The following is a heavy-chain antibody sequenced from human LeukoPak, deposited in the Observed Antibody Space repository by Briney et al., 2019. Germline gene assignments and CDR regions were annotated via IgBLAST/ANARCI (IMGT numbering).Heavy chain of an antibody. CDR3: ARVTQLSWELLGY. CDR1: GYTFTGYY. D-gene: IGHD1-26*01. CDR2: INPNSGGT. Sequence: ASVKVSCKASGYTFTGYYMHWVRQAPGQGLEWMGWINPNSGGTNYAQKFQGRVTMTRDTSVSTAYMELSRLRSDDTAVYYCARVTQLSWELLGYWGQGTLVTVSS. V-gene: IGHV1-2*02. J-gene: IGHJ4*02.